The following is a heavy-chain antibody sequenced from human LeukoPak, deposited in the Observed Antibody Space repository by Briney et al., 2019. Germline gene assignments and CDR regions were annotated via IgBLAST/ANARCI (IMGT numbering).Heavy chain of an antibody. CDR2: ISSSGSTI. V-gene: IGHV3-48*03. J-gene: IGHJ4*02. Sequence: GGSLRLSCAASGFTFSSYEMNWVRQAPGKGLEWVSYISSSGSTIYYADSVKGRFTISRDNAKNSLYLQMNSLRAEDTAVYYCARSVYGSGSYFDYWGQGTLVTVSS. CDR1: GFTFSSYE. D-gene: IGHD3-10*01. CDR3: ARSVYGSGSYFDY.